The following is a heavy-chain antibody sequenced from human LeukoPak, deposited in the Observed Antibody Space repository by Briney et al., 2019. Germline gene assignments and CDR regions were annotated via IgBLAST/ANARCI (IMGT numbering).Heavy chain of an antibody. J-gene: IGHJ4*02. CDR3: ATDVAGTLY. D-gene: IGHD6-19*01. CDR1: GYTFTGYY. V-gene: IGHV1-2*06. Sequence: ASVKVSXKASGYTFTGYYMHWVRQAPGQGLEWMGRLTPNSGATYYTQKFQGRVTMTRDTSISTAYMDLTRLTFDDTAVYYCATDVAGTLYWGQGTLVTVSS. CDR2: LTPNSGAT.